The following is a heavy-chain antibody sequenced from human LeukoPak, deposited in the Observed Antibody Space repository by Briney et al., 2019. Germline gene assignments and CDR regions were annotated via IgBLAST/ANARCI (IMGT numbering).Heavy chain of an antibody. CDR1: QFILSTYA. V-gene: IGHV3-23*01. CDR3: AKGGHADYGDYSHLWYFDL. CDR2: ISGSGGST. J-gene: IGHJ2*01. D-gene: IGHD4-17*01. Sequence: PGGSLRLSCAASQFILSTYAMSWVRHAPGRGLEWVAVISGSGGSTFHADSVKGRFTIFRDNSKNTLNLQMNSLRAEDTAVYYCAKGGHADYGDYSHLWYFDLWGRGTLVTVSS.